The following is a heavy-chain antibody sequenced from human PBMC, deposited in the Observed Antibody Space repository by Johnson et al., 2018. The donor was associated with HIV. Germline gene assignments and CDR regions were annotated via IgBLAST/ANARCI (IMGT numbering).Heavy chain of an antibody. D-gene: IGHD1-26*01. Sequence: VQLVESGGGLVQPGGPLRLSCAASGFTFDDYAMHWVRQAPGKGLEWVSYISSSGNTIYYADSVKGRFTISRDNAKNSLFLQLNSLRAEDTVVYYCARGGVGDVFDIWGQGTMVTVSS. V-gene: IGHV3-48*03. CDR3: ARGGVGDVFDI. CDR2: ISSSGNTI. J-gene: IGHJ3*02. CDR1: GFTFDDYA.